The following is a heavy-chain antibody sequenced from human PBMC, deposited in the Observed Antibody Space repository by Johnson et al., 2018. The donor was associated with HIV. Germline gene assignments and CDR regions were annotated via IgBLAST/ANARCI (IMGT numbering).Heavy chain of an antibody. CDR3: ARDYETI. V-gene: IGHV3-72*01. J-gene: IGHJ3*02. D-gene: IGHD3-16*01. Sequence: VRLVEYGGGLIQPGGSLRLSCAASGFTVSSNYMRWVRQAPGKGLEWVGRIRNKPSSYSTEHAASVKGRFTISRDDSKNTLYLQMNSLKTEDTAVYYCARDYETIWGQGTMVTVSS. CDR1: GFTVSSNY. CDR2: IRNKPSSYST.